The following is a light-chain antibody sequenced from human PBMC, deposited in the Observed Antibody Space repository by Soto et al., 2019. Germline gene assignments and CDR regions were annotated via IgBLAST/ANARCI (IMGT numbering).Light chain of an antibody. CDR2: AAS. CDR3: QQIYNIPVT. J-gene: IGKJ4*01. Sequence: DIQITQSPSSLSASVGERVTITCRAIQYITTFLNWYQHKPGRAPKLLIFAASNLVSGVPSRFSGSGSGTDFTLTISSLQPEDFATYYCQQIYNIPVTFGGGTKVDIK. CDR1: QYITTF. V-gene: IGKV1-39*01.